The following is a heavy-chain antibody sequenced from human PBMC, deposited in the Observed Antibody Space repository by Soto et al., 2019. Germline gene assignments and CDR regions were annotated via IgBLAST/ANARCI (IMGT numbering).Heavy chain of an antibody. CDR3: ARGVSSGYYGYYYYGRDG. J-gene: IGHJ6*01. D-gene: IGHD3-22*01. V-gene: IGHV4-59*01. Sequence: SVTLSLTCTVSGGSISSYYWSWIRQPPGKGLEWIGYSYYSGSTNYNPSLKSRVTISVDTSKNQFYLKLSSVTAADTAVYYCARGVSSGYYGYYYYGRDGWGQGTTVAVSS. CDR1: GGSISSYY. CDR2: SYYSGST.